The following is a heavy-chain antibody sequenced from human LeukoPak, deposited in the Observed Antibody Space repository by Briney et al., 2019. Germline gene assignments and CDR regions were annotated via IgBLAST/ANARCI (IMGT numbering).Heavy chain of an antibody. V-gene: IGHV4-4*07. CDR2: IYTSGST. Sequence: PSETLSLTCPVSGGSISSYYWSWIRQPAGKGLEWIGRIYTSGSTNYNPSLKSRVTMSVDTSKNQFSLKLSSVTAADTAVYYCAREGAGYCSGGSCYSVRFDPWGQGTLVTVSS. CDR3: AREGAGYCSGGSCYSVRFDP. J-gene: IGHJ5*02. D-gene: IGHD2-15*01. CDR1: GGSISSYY.